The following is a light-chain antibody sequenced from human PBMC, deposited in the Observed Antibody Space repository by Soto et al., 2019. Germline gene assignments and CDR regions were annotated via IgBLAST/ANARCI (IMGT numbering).Light chain of an antibody. CDR1: HIFSSN. V-gene: IGKV3-15*01. CDR3: QQYKNWPIT. CDR2: DAA. Sequence: DILLTQSPGTLSLSPGERSTLSCRAIHIFSSNLGWDQQKPVQSPRLLVYDAASMATDIPARFSGSGSGTDFTLTISSPQSDDFAVYYCQQYKNWPITFGQGKRLEIK. J-gene: IGKJ5*01.